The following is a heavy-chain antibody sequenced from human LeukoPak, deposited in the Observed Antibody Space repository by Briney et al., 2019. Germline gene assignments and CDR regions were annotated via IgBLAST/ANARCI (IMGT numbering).Heavy chain of an antibody. V-gene: IGHV4-39*07. J-gene: IGHJ5*02. CDR2: IYYSGST. Sequence: SETLSLTCTVSGGSISSSSYYWGWIRQPPGKGLEWIGSIYYSGSTYYNPSLKSRVTISVDTSKNQFSLKLSSVTAADTAVYYCAREGIAAAGTPFDPWGQGTLVTVSS. D-gene: IGHD6-13*01. CDR3: AREGIAAAGTPFDP. CDR1: GGSISSSSYY.